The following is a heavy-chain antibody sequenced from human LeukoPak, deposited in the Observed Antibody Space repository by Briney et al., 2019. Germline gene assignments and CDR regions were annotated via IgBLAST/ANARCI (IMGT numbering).Heavy chain of an antibody. Sequence: GGSLRLSCAASGFTFSSYSMNWVRQAPGKGLEWVSYISSSSSTICYADSVKGRFTISRDNAKNSLYLQMDSLRAEDTAVYYCARDGDSSGYYYYYYYGMDVWGQGTTVTVSS. V-gene: IGHV3-48*01. CDR1: GFTFSSYS. J-gene: IGHJ6*02. CDR2: ISSSSSTI. CDR3: ARDGDSSGYYYYYYYGMDV. D-gene: IGHD3-22*01.